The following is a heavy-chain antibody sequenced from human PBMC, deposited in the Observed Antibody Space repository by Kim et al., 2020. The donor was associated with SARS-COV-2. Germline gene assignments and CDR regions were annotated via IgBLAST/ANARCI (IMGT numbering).Heavy chain of an antibody. J-gene: IGHJ1*01. CDR1: GFTFSSYA. V-gene: IGHV3-30-3*01. CDR3: ARDRLAAAPGDFQH. Sequence: GGSLRLSCAASGFTFSSYAMHWVRQAPGKGLEWLAVISYVGTNKYYADSVKGRFTISRDNSKNTLYLQMNSLRAEDTAVYYCARDRLAAAPGDFQHWGQGTLVTVSS. CDR2: ISYVGTNK. D-gene: IGHD6-13*01.